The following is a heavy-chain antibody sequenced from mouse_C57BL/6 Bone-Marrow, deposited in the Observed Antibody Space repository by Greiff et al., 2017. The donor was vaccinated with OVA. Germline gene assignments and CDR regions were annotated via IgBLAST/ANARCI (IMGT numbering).Heavy chain of an antibody. J-gene: IGHJ2*01. D-gene: IGHD1-1*01. Sequence: QVQLQQSGAELARPVASVKMSCKASGYTFTSYTMHWVKQRPGQGLEWIGYINPSSGYTKYNQKFKDKATLTADKSSSTAYKQLSSLTSVDSAVDYCARGSPTVASVDYWGQGTTLTVSS. V-gene: IGHV1-4*01. CDR2: INPSSGYT. CDR1: GYTFTSYT. CDR3: ARGSPTVASVDY.